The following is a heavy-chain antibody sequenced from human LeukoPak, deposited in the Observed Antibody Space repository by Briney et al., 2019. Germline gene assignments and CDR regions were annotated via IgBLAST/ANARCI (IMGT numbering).Heavy chain of an antibody. Sequence: GGSPRLSCAASGFTFSSYGMHWVRQAPGKGLEWVAVIWYEGSNKYYADSVKGRFTISRDNSKNTLYLQMNSLRAEDTAVYYCARGVLYCSGGSCQNYFDYWGQGTLVTVSS. D-gene: IGHD2-15*01. CDR3: ARGVLYCSGGSCQNYFDY. J-gene: IGHJ4*02. CDR1: GFTFSSYG. CDR2: IWYEGSNK. V-gene: IGHV3-33*01.